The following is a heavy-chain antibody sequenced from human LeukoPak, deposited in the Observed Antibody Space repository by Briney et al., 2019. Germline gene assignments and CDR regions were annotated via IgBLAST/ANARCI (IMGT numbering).Heavy chain of an antibody. Sequence: TGGSLRLSCAASGFTFSSYAMHWVRQAPGKGLEWVAVISYDGSNKYYADSVKGRFTISRDNSKNTLYLQMNSLRAEDTAVYYCAREHYAGGYWGQGTLVTVSS. CDR1: GFTFSSYA. J-gene: IGHJ4*02. V-gene: IGHV3-30-3*01. CDR2: ISYDGSNK. D-gene: IGHD2-2*01. CDR3: AREHYAGGY.